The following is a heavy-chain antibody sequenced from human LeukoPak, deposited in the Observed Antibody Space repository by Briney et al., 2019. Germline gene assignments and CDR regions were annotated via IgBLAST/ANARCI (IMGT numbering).Heavy chain of an antibody. Sequence: SVKVSCKASGGTFSSYAISWVRQAPGQGLEWMGGIIPIFGTGNYAQKFQGRVTITADESTSTAYMELSSLRSEDAAVYYCARSPLRFLEWLPSDAFDIWGQGTMATVSS. D-gene: IGHD3-3*01. CDR1: GGTFSSYA. CDR2: IIPIFGTG. V-gene: IGHV1-69*13. J-gene: IGHJ3*02. CDR3: ARSPLRFLEWLPSDAFDI.